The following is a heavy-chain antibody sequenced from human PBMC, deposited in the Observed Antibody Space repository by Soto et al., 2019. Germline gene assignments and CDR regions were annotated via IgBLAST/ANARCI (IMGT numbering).Heavy chain of an antibody. CDR2: ISAYNGNT. CDR3: AGSRGYSGYDPDYYFDY. D-gene: IGHD5-12*01. CDR1: GYTFTSYG. Sequence: SVKVSCKASGYTFTSYGIGWVRQAPGQGLEWMGWISAYNGNTNYAQKLQGRVTMTTDTSTSTAYMELRSLRSDDTAVYYCAGSRGYSGYDPDYYFDYWGQGTLVTVSS. V-gene: IGHV1-18*01. J-gene: IGHJ4*02.